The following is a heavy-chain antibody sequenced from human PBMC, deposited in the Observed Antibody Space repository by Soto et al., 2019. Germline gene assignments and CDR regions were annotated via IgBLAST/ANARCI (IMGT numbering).Heavy chain of an antibody. CDR3: AIDTMEPVGSYYYGMDV. D-gene: IGHD1-1*01. J-gene: IGHJ6*02. V-gene: IGHV4-30-4*08. CDR1: GGSISSSSYY. Sequence: SETLSLTCTVSGGSISSSSYYWGWIRQPPGKGLEWIGYISYSGSTYYNPSLKSRVTISVDTSKNQFSLKLSSVIAADTAVYYCAIDTMEPVGSYYYGMDVWGQGTKVTVSS. CDR2: ISYSGST.